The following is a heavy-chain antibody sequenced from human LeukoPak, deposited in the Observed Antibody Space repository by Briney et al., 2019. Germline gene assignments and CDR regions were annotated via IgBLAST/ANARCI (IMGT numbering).Heavy chain of an antibody. CDR1: GYTFTGYY. Sequence: ASVKVSCKASGYTFTGYYLHWVRQAPGQGLEWMGWINPNSGGTKYPQKFQGRVTMTRDTSISTAYLEVSRLRSDDTAVYYCARGGSSGWYVQNYFDTWGQGTLVTVSS. CDR3: ARGGSSGWYVQNYFDT. J-gene: IGHJ5*02. D-gene: IGHD6-19*01. V-gene: IGHV1-2*02. CDR2: INPNSGGT.